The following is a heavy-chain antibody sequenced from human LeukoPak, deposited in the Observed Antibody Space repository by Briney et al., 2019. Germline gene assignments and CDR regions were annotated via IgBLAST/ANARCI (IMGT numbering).Heavy chain of an antibody. CDR2: INPNNGGT. Sequence: ASVKVSCKASGYTFTGYYMHWVRQAPGQGLEWMGWINPNNGGTNYAQKFQGRVTMTLDTSISTGYMELSRLGSDDTAIYFCARVDGGEWYYFDYWGQGTLVTVFS. V-gene: IGHV1-2*02. J-gene: IGHJ4*02. CDR3: ARVDGGEWYYFDY. D-gene: IGHD2-8*02. CDR1: GYTFTGYY.